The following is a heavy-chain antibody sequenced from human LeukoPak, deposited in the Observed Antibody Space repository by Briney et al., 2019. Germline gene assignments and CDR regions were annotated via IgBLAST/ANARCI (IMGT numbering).Heavy chain of an antibody. D-gene: IGHD1-7*01. J-gene: IGHJ2*01. CDR3: ARFGGAPNYYWYFDL. CDR2: IIPIFGTA. CDR1: GGTFSSYA. V-gene: IGHV1-69*13. Sequence: SVKVSCKASGGTFSSYAISWVRQAPGQGLEWMGGIIPIFGTANYAQKFQGRVTITADESTSTAYMELSSLRSEDTAVYYCARFGGAPNYYWYFDLWARGPLVTVSS.